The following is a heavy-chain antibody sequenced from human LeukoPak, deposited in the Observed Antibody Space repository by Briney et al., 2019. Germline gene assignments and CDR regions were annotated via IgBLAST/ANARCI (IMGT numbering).Heavy chain of an antibody. CDR3: VRGGFSLDR. V-gene: IGHV3-7*01. Sequence: GGSLRLSCAASGFTFSDYYMSWIRQAPGKGLEWVANINEDGREKYYVDSVKGRIFISRDNARHSLHLQMNSPRAEDTAEYYGVRGGFSLDRWGQGTLVTVSS. J-gene: IGHJ5*02. D-gene: IGHD3-10*01. CDR1: GFTFSDYY. CDR2: INEDGREK.